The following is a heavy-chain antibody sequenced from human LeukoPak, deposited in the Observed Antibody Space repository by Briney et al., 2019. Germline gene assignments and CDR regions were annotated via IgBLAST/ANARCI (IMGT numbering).Heavy chain of an antibody. D-gene: IGHD1-26*01. CDR2: IYSGGRT. CDR3: ARDLWGVGFDI. V-gene: IGHV3-66*01. CDR1: GFTVSSDY. Sequence: GGSLRLSCAASGFTVSSDYMSWVRQAPGKGLEWVSIIYSGGRTYYADSVNGRYTISRDNSKNTLYLQMNSLRAEDTAVYYCARDLWGVGFDIWGQGTMVTVSS. J-gene: IGHJ3*02.